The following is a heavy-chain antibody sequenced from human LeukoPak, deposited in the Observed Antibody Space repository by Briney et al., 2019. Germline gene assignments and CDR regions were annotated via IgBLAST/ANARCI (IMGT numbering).Heavy chain of an antibody. V-gene: IGHV3-21*01. CDR3: ARDTVVPNAY. J-gene: IGHJ4*02. D-gene: IGHD4-23*01. Sequence: GASLRLSCAASGFTFSSYSMNWVRQAPGKGLEWVSSISSSSSYIYYADSVEGRFTISRDNAKNSLYLQMNSLRAEDTAVYYCARDTVVPNAYWGQGTLVTVSS. CDR2: ISSSSSYI. CDR1: GFTFSSYS.